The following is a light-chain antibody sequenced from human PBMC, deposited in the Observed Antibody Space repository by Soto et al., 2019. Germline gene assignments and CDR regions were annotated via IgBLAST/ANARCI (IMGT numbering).Light chain of an antibody. CDR1: RGVSANY. CDR2: GAS. Sequence: ENLLTQSPGTLSLSPGEGATLSCRASRGVSANYLAWYQQKPGQAPRLLIYGASNRATGIPDRFSGSGSETEFTLTISSLLPDDFATYFCQQYKSYFRTFGQGTKVDIK. CDR3: QQYKSYFRT. J-gene: IGKJ1*01. V-gene: IGKV3-20*01.